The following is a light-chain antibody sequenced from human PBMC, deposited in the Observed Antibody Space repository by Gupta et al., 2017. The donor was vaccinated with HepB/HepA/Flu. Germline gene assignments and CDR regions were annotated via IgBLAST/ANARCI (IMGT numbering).Light chain of an antibody. V-gene: IGLV2-14*03. J-gene: IGLJ2*01. CDR3: SSSTTTSTLIL. Sequence: QSALTPRASVSGPPGEWITISCTGSSSDVVGYDYVSWYQQQPGKAPNLIIYDVTYRPSGVPYRCSGAKYGNTASLTISGLQTEDEADYYCSSSTTTSTLILVGGGTKLTVL. CDR2: DVT. CDR1: SSDVVGYDY.